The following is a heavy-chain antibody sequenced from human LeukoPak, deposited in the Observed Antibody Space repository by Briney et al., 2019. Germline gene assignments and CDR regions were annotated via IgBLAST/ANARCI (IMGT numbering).Heavy chain of an antibody. CDR3: ARGHIAAENYFDY. CDR1: GFTFSSYS. Sequence: GGSLRLSCPASGFTFSSYSMNWVRQAPGKGLEWVSSISSSSSYIYYADSVKGRFTISRDNAKNSLYLQMNSLRAEDTAVYYCARGHIAAENYFDYWGQGTLLTVSS. CDR2: ISSSSSYI. D-gene: IGHD6-13*01. J-gene: IGHJ4*02. V-gene: IGHV3-21*01.